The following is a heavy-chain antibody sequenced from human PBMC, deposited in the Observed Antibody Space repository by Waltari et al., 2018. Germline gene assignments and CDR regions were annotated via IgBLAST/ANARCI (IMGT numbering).Heavy chain of an antibody. V-gene: IGHV4-39*07. CDR3: ARDSLDS. CDR2: IYSRGST. J-gene: IGHJ4*02. Sequence: QLQLQESGTGLVKPSETLSLTCTVSGGSLSSSSYSWGWIRKPPGKGREWSASIYSRGSTYYNPALKRLVTISVDTSKNQFSLKLSSVNAADPAVYYCARDSLDSWGQGTLVPVSS. CDR1: GGSLSSSSYS.